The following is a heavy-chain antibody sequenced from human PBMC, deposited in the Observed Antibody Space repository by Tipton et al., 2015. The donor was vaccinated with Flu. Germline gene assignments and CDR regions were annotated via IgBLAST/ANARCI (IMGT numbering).Heavy chain of an antibody. CDR1: GDSISSYY. D-gene: IGHD3-16*02. J-gene: IGHJ4*02. V-gene: IGHV4-4*07. CDR3: ARDYLLGDLSFFDN. Sequence: TLSLTCTVSGDSISSYYWSWIRLPAGKGLEWIGRIYTSGGTNYNASLKSRVTMSVDTSKNQFSLKLSSVTVADTAVYYCARDYLLGDLSFFDNWGQGTLVTVSS. CDR2: IYTSGGT.